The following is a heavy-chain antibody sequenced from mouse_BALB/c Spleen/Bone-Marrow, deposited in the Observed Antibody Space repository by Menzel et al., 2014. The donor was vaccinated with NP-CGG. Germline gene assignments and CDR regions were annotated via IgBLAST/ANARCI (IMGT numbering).Heavy chain of an antibody. CDR2: ISTYSGNT. D-gene: IGHD2-4*01. CDR1: GYTFTDYA. V-gene: IGHV1-67*01. Sequence: LVESGPELVRPGVSVKISCKGSGYTFTDYAMHWVKQSHAKSLEWIGVISTYSGNTNYNQKFKGKATMTVDKSSSTAYMELARLTSEGSAIYYCARGIYYDSTWFAYWGQGTLVTVSA. J-gene: IGHJ3*01. CDR3: ARGIYYDSTWFAY.